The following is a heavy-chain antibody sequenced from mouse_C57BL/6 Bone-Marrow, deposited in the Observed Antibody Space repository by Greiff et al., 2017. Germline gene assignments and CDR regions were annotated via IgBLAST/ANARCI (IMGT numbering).Heavy chain of an antibody. CDR2: IYPRDGCT. Sequence: QVQLQQSDAELVKPGASVKLSCKASGYTFTDYSIHWMKQRPEQGLEWIGYIYPRDGCTKYNQKFKGKATLTADKSSSTAYMQLNIQITGDTAVDYGARYGRKCAMDYWGQGTTVTVSS. CDR3: ARYGRKCAMDY. CDR1: GYTFTDYS. D-gene: IGHD2-1*01. V-gene: IGHV1-78*01. J-gene: IGHJ4*01.